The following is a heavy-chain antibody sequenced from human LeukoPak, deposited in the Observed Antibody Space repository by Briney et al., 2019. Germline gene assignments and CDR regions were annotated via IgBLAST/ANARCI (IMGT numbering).Heavy chain of an antibody. V-gene: IGHV3-72*01. D-gene: IGHD2-2*01. CDR3: ARGGYCSSASCYGDYYGMDV. CDR1: VFTFSDHL. Sequence: PGGGLRLSCVASVFTFSDHLIDWVRQAPGKGLEWVGRIRYKANTYTIEYAVCVEGRFSISRDDSQSSLYLQKNSLKTENTAVYYCARGGYCSSASCYGDYYGMDVWGKGTTVTVSS. CDR2: IRYKANTYTI. J-gene: IGHJ6*04.